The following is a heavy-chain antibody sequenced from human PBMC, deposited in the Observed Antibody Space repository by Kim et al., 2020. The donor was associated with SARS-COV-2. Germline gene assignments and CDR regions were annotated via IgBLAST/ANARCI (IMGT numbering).Heavy chain of an antibody. V-gene: IGHV3-9*01. Sequence: DSVKSRITISRDHAKNSLYLQMNSLGAEDTALYYCAKDFYYYDSSGTGDYWGQGTLVTVSS. CDR3: AKDFYYYDSSGTGDY. J-gene: IGHJ4*02. D-gene: IGHD3-22*01.